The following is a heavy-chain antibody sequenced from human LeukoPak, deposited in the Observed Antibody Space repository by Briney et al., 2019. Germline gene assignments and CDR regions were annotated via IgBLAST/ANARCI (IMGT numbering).Heavy chain of an antibody. V-gene: IGHV3-48*03. J-gene: IGHJ6*04. CDR3: AELGITMIGGV. Sequence: WGSLRLSCAASGFTFNDYEMTWVRQAPGKGLEWISYISSSGSITSHADSVKGRFTISRDNAKNSLYLQMNSLRAEDTAVYYCAELGITMIGGVWGKGTTVTISS. CDR2: ISSSGSIT. D-gene: IGHD3-10*02. CDR1: GFTFNDYE.